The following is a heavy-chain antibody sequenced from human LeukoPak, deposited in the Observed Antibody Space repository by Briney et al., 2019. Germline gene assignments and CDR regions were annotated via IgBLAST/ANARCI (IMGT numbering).Heavy chain of an antibody. J-gene: IGHJ3*02. CDR3: ARSMYQLLWDAFDI. V-gene: IGHV5-51*01. D-gene: IGHD2-2*01. Sequence: GESLKISFKGSGYSFTSYWIGWVRQMPGKGLEWVGIIYPGDSDTRYSPSFQGQVTISADKSISTAYLQWSSLKASDTAMYYCARSMYQLLWDAFDIWGQGTMVTVSS. CDR1: GYSFTSYW. CDR2: IYPGDSDT.